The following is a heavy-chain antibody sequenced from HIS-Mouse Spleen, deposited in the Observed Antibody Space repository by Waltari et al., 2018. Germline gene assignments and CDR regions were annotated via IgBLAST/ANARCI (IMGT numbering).Heavy chain of an antibody. CDR3: AREIPYSSSWYDWYFDL. D-gene: IGHD6-13*01. Sequence: QLQLQESGPGLAKPSETLSLTCTVSGGSISSSSYYWGWIRQPPGKGLEWIGSIYYRGSTYYNPSLKSRVTISVDTSKNQFSLKLSSVTAADTAVYYCAREIPYSSSWYDWYFDLWGRGTLVTVSS. J-gene: IGHJ2*01. CDR2: IYYRGST. V-gene: IGHV4-39*07. CDR1: GGSISSSSYY.